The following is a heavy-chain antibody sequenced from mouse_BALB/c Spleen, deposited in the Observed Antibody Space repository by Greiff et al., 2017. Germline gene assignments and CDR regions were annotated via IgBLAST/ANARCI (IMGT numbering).Heavy chain of an antibody. CDR2: ISSGGSYT. Sequence: EVELMESGGGLVKPGGSLKLSCAASGFTFSSYTMSWVRQTPEKRLEWVATISSGGSYTYYPDSVKGRFTISRDNAKNTLYLQMSSLKSEDTAMYYCTRAYYGPYYAMDYWGQGTSVTVSS. D-gene: IGHD2-10*01. J-gene: IGHJ4*01. CDR1: GFTFSSYT. V-gene: IGHV5-6-4*01. CDR3: TRAYYGPYYAMDY.